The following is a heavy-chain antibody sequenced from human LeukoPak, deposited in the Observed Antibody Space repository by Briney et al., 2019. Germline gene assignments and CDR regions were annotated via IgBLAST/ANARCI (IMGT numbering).Heavy chain of an antibody. D-gene: IGHD4-11*01. CDR2: IYYSGST. CDR1: GGSITNNAYY. Sequence: SETLSLTCTVSGGSITNNAYYWAWIRQPPGKGLEWIGSIYYSGSTHYNPSLKSRLTISVGTSKSQFSLKLSSVTAADTAVYYCARNETTGLQRTPYYHSYVDAWGKGTTVTVSS. CDR3: ARNETTGLQRTPYYHSYVDA. V-gene: IGHV4-39*01. J-gene: IGHJ6*03.